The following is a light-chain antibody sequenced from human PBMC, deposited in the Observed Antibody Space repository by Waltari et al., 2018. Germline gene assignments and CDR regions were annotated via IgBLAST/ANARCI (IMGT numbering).Light chain of an antibody. CDR1: RRDVGAYHL. J-gene: IGLJ3*02. Sequence: QSALTQPASLSGSPGMSITISCTGTRRDVGAYHLVSWYQQHPGKAPKLIIFAVTKRPAGISNRFSGSKSDNTATLTISGLQAEDEADYFCCSYAGTSTMVFGGGTKLTVL. V-gene: IGLV2-23*02. CDR2: AVT. CDR3: CSYAGTSTMV.